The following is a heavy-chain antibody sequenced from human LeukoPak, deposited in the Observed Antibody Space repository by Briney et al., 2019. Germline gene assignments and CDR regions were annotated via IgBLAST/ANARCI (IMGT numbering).Heavy chain of an antibody. V-gene: IGHV4-34*01. CDR1: GGSFSGYY. D-gene: IGHD3-16*02. CDR2: INHSGST. J-gene: IGHJ4*02. CDR3: ASVRTIWGSYRHDY. Sequence: SETLSLTCAVYGGSFSGYYWSWIRQPPGKGLEWIGEINHSGSTNYNPSLKSRVTISVDTSKNQFSLKLSSVTAAVTAVYYCASVRTIWGSYRHDYWGQGTLVTVSS.